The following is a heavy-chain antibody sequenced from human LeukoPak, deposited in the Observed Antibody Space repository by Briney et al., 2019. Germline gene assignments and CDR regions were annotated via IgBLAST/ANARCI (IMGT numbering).Heavy chain of an antibody. J-gene: IGHJ4*02. CDR2: INHSGST. CDR3: ARVLRLGELSLSKDAFDI. Sequence: SETLSLTCAVYGGSFSGYYWSWIRQPPGKGLEWIGEINHSGSTNYNPSLKSRVTISVDTSKNQFSLKLSSVTAADTAVYYCARVLRLGELSLSKDAFDIWGQGTLVTVSS. D-gene: IGHD3-16*02. V-gene: IGHV4-34*01. CDR1: GGSFSGYY.